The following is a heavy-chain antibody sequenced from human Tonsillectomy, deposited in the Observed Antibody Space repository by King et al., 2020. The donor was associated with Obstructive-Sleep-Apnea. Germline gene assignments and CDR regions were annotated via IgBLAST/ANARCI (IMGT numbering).Heavy chain of an antibody. V-gene: IGHV3-48*04. J-gene: IGHJ5*02. CDR2: ISSSGSTF. CDR1: GFTFSTYS. D-gene: IGHD4-11*01. CDR3: ARKEETYTNWFDP. Sequence: VQLVESGGGLVQPGGSLRLSCAASGFTFSTYSMNWVRQAPGQGLEWISFISSSGSTFFHADSVKGRFTISRDNAKNSLYLQMNSLRAEDTAVYYCARKEETYTNWFDPWGQGTLVTVSS.